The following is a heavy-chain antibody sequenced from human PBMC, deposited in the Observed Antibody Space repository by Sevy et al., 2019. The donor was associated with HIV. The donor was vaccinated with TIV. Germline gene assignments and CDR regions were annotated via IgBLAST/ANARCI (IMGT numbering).Heavy chain of an antibody. V-gene: IGHV3-15*01. CDR1: GFTFTNAW. D-gene: IGHD1-26*01. CDR2: IKSKTDGGTT. CDR3: TTGVLGAREDEHTFDI. Sequence: GGSLRLSCAASGFTFTNAWMNWVRQAPGKGLQWVGRIKSKTDGGTTDYAAPVKGRFTISRDDSKNTLYLQMNSLKTEDTAVYCCTTGVLGAREDEHTFDIWGQGTMVTVSS. J-gene: IGHJ3*02.